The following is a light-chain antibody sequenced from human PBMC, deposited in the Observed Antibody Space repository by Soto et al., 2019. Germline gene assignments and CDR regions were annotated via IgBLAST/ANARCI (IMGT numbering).Light chain of an antibody. CDR3: SSYTSSSTLV. CDR1: SSDVVNDLL. V-gene: IGLV2-14*02. J-gene: IGLJ2*01. Sequence: QSVLTQPASVSGSPGQSITISCTGTSSDVVNDLLVSWYQQQPGKAPKLMIYEGTKRPAGVSDRFSGSKSGNTASLTISGLQAEDEADYYCSSYTSSSTLVFGGGTKLTVL. CDR2: EGT.